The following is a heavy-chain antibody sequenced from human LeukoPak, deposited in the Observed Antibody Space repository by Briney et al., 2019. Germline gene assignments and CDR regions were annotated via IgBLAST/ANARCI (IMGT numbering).Heavy chain of an antibody. J-gene: IGHJ3*02. Sequence: PGGSLRLSCTGSGFTFSDYILDWVRQAPGKGLEWIGRIRRGTNGYTTEYAASVKGRFTISRDDSKNSLYLHMNSLKIEDTAMYHCSRDGAAGDDSAFDIWGQGTMVTVSS. CDR2: IRRGTNGYTT. V-gene: IGHV3-72*01. D-gene: IGHD3-22*01. CDR3: SRDGAAGDDSAFDI. CDR1: GFTFSDYI.